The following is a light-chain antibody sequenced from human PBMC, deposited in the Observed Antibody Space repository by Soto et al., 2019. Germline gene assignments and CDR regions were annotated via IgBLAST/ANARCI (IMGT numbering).Light chain of an antibody. CDR2: EVS. V-gene: IGLV2-18*02. CDR1: STDFVGYNR. CDR3: GTWESYLSVGV. J-gene: IGLJ3*02. Sequence: QSALTQPPSVSGSPGQSVTISCTGTSTDFVGYNRVSWYQQPPGTAPKLMIYEVSKRPSGVPDRFSGSKSGNTASLTISGLQAADEADYYCGTWESYLSVGVFGGGTKLTVL.